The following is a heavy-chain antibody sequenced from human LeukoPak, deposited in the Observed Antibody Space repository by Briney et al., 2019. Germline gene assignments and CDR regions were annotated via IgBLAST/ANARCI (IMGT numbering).Heavy chain of an antibody. J-gene: IGHJ4*02. CDR3: CVHRGGVVY. V-gene: IGHV3-64*03. CDR2: ITIDGGKT. Sequence: GGSLRLSCSASAFSFSTFAMHWVRQAPGKGPECVSGITIDGGKTYCADSVKGRFTISRDTAKNTMYVQMSSLRAEDTAVYYYCVHRGGVVYWGQGTLVTVSS. CDR1: AFSFSTFA. D-gene: IGHD2-21*01.